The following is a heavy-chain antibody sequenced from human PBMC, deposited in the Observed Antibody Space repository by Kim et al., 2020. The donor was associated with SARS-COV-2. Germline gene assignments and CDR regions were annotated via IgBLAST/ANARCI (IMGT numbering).Heavy chain of an antibody. J-gene: IGHJ4*02. CDR3: ARVMYSSGWYSSGFDY. CDR1: GFTVSSNY. V-gene: IGHV3-53*01. D-gene: IGHD6-19*01. Sequence: GGSLRLSCAASGFTVSSNYMSWVRQAPGKGLEWVSVIYSGGSTYYADSVKGRFTISRDNSKNTLYLQMNSLRAEDTAVYYCARVMYSSGWYSSGFDYWGQGTLVTVSS. CDR2: IYSGGST.